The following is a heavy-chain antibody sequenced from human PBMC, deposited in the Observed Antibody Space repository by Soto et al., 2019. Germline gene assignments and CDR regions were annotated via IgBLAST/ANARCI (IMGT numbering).Heavy chain of an antibody. CDR2: TYYRSKWYN. CDR1: GDSVSSNSAA. Sequence: SQTLSLTCAISGDSVSSNSAAWNRIRQSPSRGLEWLGRTYYRSKWYNDYAVSVKSRITINPDTSKNQFSLQLNSVTPEDTAVYYCARESLGSGWYPYYYYGMDVWGQGTTVTVSS. D-gene: IGHD6-19*01. J-gene: IGHJ6*02. CDR3: ARESLGSGWYPYYYYGMDV. V-gene: IGHV6-1*01.